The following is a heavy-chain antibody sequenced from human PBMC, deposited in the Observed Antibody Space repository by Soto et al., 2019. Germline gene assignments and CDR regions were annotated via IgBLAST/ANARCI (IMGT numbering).Heavy chain of an antibody. CDR3: ARDGTGALWFGESKYGMDV. CDR1: GYTFTSYG. J-gene: IGHJ6*02. D-gene: IGHD3-10*01. CDR2: ISAYNGNT. Sequence: QVQLVQSGAEVKKPGASVKVSCKASGYTFTSYGISWVRQAPGQGLEWMGWISAYNGNTNYAQKLQGRVTMTTDTSTSTGYMEVRSLRSDDTAVYYCARDGTGALWFGESKYGMDVWGQGATVTVAS. V-gene: IGHV1-18*04.